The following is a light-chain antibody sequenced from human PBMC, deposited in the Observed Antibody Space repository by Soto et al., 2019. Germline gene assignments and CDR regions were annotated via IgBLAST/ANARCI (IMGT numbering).Light chain of an antibody. V-gene: IGKV3-15*01. Sequence: EIVMTQSPATLSVSPGESATLSCRASQSVSSNLAWYQQKPGQAPRLLIYGASTRATGIPARFSGSGSGTEFTLTISSLQSEDFAVYYCQQYGTFGQGTKVDIK. J-gene: IGKJ1*01. CDR2: GAS. CDR1: QSVSSN. CDR3: QQYGT.